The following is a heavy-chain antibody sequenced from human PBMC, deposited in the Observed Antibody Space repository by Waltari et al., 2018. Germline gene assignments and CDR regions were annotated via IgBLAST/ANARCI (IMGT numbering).Heavy chain of an antibody. J-gene: IGHJ4*02. CDR3: ARDEGQWLVRGIFDY. Sequence: QVQLVQSGAEVKKPGSSVKVSCKASGGTFSSYAISWVRPAPGQGLEWMGGIIPIFGTANYAQKFQGRVTITTDESTSTAYMELSSLRSEDTAVYYCARDEGQWLVRGIFDYWGQGTLVTVSS. CDR2: IIPIFGTA. V-gene: IGHV1-69*05. CDR1: GGTFSSYA. D-gene: IGHD6-19*01.